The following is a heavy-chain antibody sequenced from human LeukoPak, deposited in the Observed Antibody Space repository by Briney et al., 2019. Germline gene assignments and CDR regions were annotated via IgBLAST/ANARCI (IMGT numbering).Heavy chain of an antibody. CDR3: AKGIAVAGAYYYYYMDV. D-gene: IGHD6-19*01. V-gene: IGHV3-33*06. CDR1: GFTFSSYG. Sequence: GGSLRLSCAASGFTFSSYGMYWVRQAPGKGLEWVAVIWYDGSNKYYADSVKGRFTISRDNSKNTLYLQMNSLRAEDTAVYYCAKGIAVAGAYYYYYMDVWGKGTTVTVSS. J-gene: IGHJ6*03. CDR2: IWYDGSNK.